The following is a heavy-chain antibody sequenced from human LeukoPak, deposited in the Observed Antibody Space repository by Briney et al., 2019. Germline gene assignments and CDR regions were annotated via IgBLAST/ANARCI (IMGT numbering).Heavy chain of an antibody. J-gene: IGHJ4*02. Sequence: GASVKVSCKASGGTFSSYAISWVRQAPGQGLEWMGGIIPIFGTANYAQKLQGRVTMTTDTSTSTAYMELRSLRSDDTAVYYCARDRSGDGYKSSNYWGQGTLVTVSS. CDR1: GGTFSSYA. D-gene: IGHD5-24*01. CDR3: ARDRSGDGYKSSNY. CDR2: IIPIFGTA. V-gene: IGHV1-69*05.